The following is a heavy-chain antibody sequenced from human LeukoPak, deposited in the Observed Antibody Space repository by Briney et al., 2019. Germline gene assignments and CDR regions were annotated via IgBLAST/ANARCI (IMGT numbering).Heavy chain of an antibody. CDR2: IIPIFGTA. V-gene: IGHV1-69*05. J-gene: IGHJ4*02. CDR3: ARGVGDYPDY. CDR1: GGTFSSYA. D-gene: IGHD3-3*01. Sequence: SVKVSCTASGGTFSSYAISWVRQAPGQGLEWMGGIIPIFGTANYAQKFQGRVTMTRDTSTSTVYMELSSLRSEDTAVYYCARGVGDYPDYWGQGTLVTVSS.